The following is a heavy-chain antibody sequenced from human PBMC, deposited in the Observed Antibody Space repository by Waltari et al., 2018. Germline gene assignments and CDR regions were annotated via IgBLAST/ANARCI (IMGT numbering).Heavy chain of an antibody. CDR3: TRAGYSGYDSDY. D-gene: IGHD5-12*01. Sequence: EVQLVESGGGLVQPGRSLRLSCAGSRFTFGGFAMSWVRQAPGKGLEWVGFIRSKGYGGTTEYAASVKGRCTSSRDDSKSIAYLQMNSLTTEDTAVYYCTRAGYSGYDSDYWGQGTLVIVSS. V-gene: IGHV3-49*04. CDR2: IRSKGYGGTT. CDR1: RFTFGGFA. J-gene: IGHJ4*02.